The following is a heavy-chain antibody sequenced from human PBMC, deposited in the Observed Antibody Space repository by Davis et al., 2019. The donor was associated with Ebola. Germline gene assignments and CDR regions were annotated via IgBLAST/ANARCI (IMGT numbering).Heavy chain of an antibody. D-gene: IGHD3-3*01. CDR2: ISYDGSNK. Sequence: GESLKISCAASGFTFSSYAMHWVRQAPGKGLEWVAVISYDGSNKYYADSVKGRFTISRDNSKNTLYLQMNSLRAEDTAVYYCARESSITIFGVVKGSGYYYYMDVWGKGTTVTVSS. J-gene: IGHJ6*03. CDR1: GFTFSSYA. V-gene: IGHV3-30*04. CDR3: ARESSITIFGVVKGSGYYYYMDV.